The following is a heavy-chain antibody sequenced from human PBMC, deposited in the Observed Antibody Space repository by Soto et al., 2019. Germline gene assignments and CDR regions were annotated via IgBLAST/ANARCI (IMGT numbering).Heavy chain of an antibody. J-gene: IGHJ1*01. D-gene: IGHD1-26*01. CDR2: VYYSGST. Sequence: SETLSLTCSVSGGSVSSDYWNWIRHPPGKGLEWIGYVYYSGSTNYNPSLNSRVTISKDTSRNQFFLKLRSVTAADTAVYYCARSPNYYAEYFQEWGQGTLVTVSS. CDR3: ARSPNYYAEYFQE. V-gene: IGHV4-59*02. CDR1: GGSVSSDY.